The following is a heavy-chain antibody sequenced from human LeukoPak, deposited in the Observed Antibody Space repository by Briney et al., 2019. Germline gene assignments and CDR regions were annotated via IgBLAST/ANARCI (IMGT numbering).Heavy chain of an antibody. Sequence: GGSLRLSCEASGFTFSSYAMSWVREAPGKGLEWVSAISGSGGSTFYADSVRGRFTISRDNSRNTLYLQMNSLRAEDTAVYYCAKPPLSSGWYGGDYWGQGTLVTVSS. CDR3: AKPPLSSGWYGGDY. D-gene: IGHD6-19*01. CDR1: GFTFSSYA. V-gene: IGHV3-23*01. J-gene: IGHJ4*02. CDR2: ISGSGGST.